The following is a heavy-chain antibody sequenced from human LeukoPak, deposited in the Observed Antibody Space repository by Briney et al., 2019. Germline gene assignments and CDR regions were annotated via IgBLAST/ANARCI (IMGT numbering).Heavy chain of an antibody. J-gene: IGHJ5*02. CDR1: GYSFTSYW. D-gene: IGHD2-2*02. Sequence: GESLKISCKGSGYSFTSYWIGWVRQMPGKGLEWMGIIYPGDSDTRYSPSFQGQVTISADKSISTAYLQWSSLKASDTAMYYCARVVVPAAITGIWFDPGGQGTLVTVSS. CDR3: ARVVVPAAITGIWFDP. V-gene: IGHV5-51*01. CDR2: IYPGDSDT.